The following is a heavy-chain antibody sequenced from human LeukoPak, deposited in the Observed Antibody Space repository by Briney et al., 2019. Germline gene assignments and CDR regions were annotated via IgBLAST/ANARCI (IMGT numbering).Heavy chain of an antibody. CDR3: ARGLVLLWFGEFHWFDP. CDR1: GYSISSGYY. CDR2: IYHSGST. V-gene: IGHV4-38-2*02. J-gene: IGHJ5*02. Sequence: SETLSLTCTVSGYSISSGYYWGWIRQPPGKGLEWIGSIYHSGSTYYNPSLKSRATISVDTSKNQFSLKLSSVTAADTAVYYCARGLVLLWFGEFHWFDPWGQGTLVTVSS. D-gene: IGHD3-10*01.